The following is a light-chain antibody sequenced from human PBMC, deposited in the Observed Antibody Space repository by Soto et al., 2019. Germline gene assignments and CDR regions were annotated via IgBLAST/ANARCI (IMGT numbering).Light chain of an antibody. CDR1: SSDVGGYNY. V-gene: IGLV2-14*01. CDR3: CSYTTSNTRQIV. Sequence: QSVLTQPASVSGSPGGSITISCTGTSSDVGGYNYVSWYQQHPGKAPKFMIYDVSNRPSGVSNRFSGSKSGNTASLTISGLQAEDEADYYCCSYTTSNTRQIVFGTGTKVTVL. J-gene: IGLJ1*01. CDR2: DVS.